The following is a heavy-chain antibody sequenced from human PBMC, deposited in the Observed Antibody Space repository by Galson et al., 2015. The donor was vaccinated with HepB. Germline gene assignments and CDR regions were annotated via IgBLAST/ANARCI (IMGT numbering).Heavy chain of an antibody. V-gene: IGHV1-18*04. CDR2: ISAYNGNT. CDR3: ARDSISVRSDASWLVDP. J-gene: IGHJ5*02. CDR1: GYTFTSYG. Sequence: SVKVSCKASGYTFTSYGISWVRQAPGQGLEWMGWISAYNGNTNYAQKLQGRVTMTTDTSTSTAYMELRSLRSDDTAVYYCARDSISVRSDASWLVDPWGQGTLVTVSS. D-gene: IGHD3-3*02.